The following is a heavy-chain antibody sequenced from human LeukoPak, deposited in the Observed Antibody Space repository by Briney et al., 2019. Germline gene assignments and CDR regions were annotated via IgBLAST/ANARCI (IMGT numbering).Heavy chain of an antibody. CDR1: GVTLSNYG. CDR3: AKRGVVIRVILVGFHKEAYYFDS. D-gene: IGHD3-22*01. Sequence: GGSLRLSCAVSGVTLSNYGMSWVRLAPGKGLEWVAGISDSGGKTNYADSVKGRFTISRDNPKNTLYLQMNSLRAENTAVYFCAKRGVVIRVILVGFHKEAYYFDSWGQGALVTVSS. V-gene: IGHV3-23*01. J-gene: IGHJ4*02. CDR2: ISDSGGKT.